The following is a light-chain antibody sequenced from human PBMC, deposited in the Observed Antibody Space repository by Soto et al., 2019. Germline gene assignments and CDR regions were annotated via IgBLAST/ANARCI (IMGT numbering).Light chain of an antibody. V-gene: IGKV3-20*01. J-gene: IGKJ5*01. CDR1: QSVSSSY. Sequence: IVLTQSPGTLSLSPWERATLSCRASQSVSSSYLAWYQQKPGQAPRLLMYGASSRATGIPDRFSGSGSGTDFTLTISRLEPEDFAVYYCQQYGNSPITFGQGTRLEIK. CDR2: GAS. CDR3: QQYGNSPIT.